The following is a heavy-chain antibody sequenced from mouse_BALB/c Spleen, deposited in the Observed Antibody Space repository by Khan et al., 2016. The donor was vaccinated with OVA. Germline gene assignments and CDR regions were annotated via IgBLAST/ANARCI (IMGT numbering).Heavy chain of an antibody. V-gene: IGHV1-7*01. J-gene: IGHJ3*01. CDR1: GYTFTTYW. Sequence: QVQLQQSGAELAKPGASVKMSCKASGYTFTTYWMHWVKQRPGQGLEWIGYIDPSTGYTEYNQKFKDKATLTTDKSSSTAYMQLSSLTSEDSAVYYCARGGLYGIFAYWGKGTLVTVSA. CDR2: IDPSTGYT. CDR3: ARGGLYGIFAY. D-gene: IGHD2-1*01.